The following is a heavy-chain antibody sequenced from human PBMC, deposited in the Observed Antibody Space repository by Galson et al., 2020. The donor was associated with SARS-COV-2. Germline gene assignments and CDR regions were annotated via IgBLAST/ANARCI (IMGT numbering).Heavy chain of an antibody. V-gene: IGHV1-46*01. D-gene: IGHD3-3*01. J-gene: IGHJ6*02. CDR2: INPGGGTT. CDR3: ARDPVETIFGVVPPLYGMDF. CDR1: GYTFTNYY. Sequence: GESLKISCKATGYTFTNYYIHWVRQAPGQGLEWMGIINPGGGTTMYAQKFQGRVTMTRDTSTSTVYMEVSRLRSEDTAVYYCARDPVETIFGVVPPLYGMDFWGQGTTVTVSS.